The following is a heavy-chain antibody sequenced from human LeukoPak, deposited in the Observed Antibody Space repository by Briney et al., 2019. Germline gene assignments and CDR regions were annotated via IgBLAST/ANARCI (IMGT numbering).Heavy chain of an antibody. Sequence: PGRSLRLSCAASGFTFSSYGMHWVRQAPGKGLEWVAVISYDGSNKYYADSVKGRFTISRDNSKNTLYLQMNSLRAEDTAVYYCARDDDYGHLDYWGQGTLVTVSS. CDR1: GFTFSSYG. V-gene: IGHV3-30*03. CDR2: ISYDGSNK. J-gene: IGHJ4*02. D-gene: IGHD4-17*01. CDR3: ARDDDYGHLDY.